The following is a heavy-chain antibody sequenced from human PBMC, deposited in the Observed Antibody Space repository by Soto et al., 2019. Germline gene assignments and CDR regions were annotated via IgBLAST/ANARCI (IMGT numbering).Heavy chain of an antibody. CDR2: IKRSIDGATT. D-gene: IGHD3-22*01. CDR3: AKENYYDTTGPHQGVFDV. CDR1: GFSSNEDW. Sequence: GGSLRLSCAASGFSSNEDWMSWVRQAPGKGLEWVGRIKRSIDGATTDYAPPVNGRFTVFRDDSKNTLYLQMNSLKTEDSAMYFCAKENYYDTTGPHQGVFDVWGQGTMVTVSS. J-gene: IGHJ3*01. V-gene: IGHV3-15*01.